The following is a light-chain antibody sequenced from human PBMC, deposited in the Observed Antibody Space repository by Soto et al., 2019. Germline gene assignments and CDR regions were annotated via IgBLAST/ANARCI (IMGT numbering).Light chain of an antibody. CDR2: LGS. J-gene: IGKJ4*01. Sequence: DIVMTQSPLSLPVTPGEPASISCRSSQNLNSNGYKYLDWYLQKPGQSPQLLIYLGSNRASGVPDRFSGSGSGTDFTLKIRRVEAEDVGVYYCMQALQTPLTFGGGTKVEIK. V-gene: IGKV2-28*01. CDR1: QNLNSNGYKY. CDR3: MQALQTPLT.